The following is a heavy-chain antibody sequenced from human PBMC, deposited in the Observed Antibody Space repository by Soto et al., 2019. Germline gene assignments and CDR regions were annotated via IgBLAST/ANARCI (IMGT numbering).Heavy chain of an antibody. CDR3: ARDPSSITIFGVVIAGLDY. CDR2: INPSGGST. Sequence: ASVKVSCKASGYTFTSYYMHCVRQAPGQGLEWMGIINPSGGSTSYAQKFQGRVTMTRDTSTSTVYMELGSLRSEDTAVYYCARDPSSITIFGVVIAGLDYWGQGTLVTVSS. D-gene: IGHD3-3*01. V-gene: IGHV1-46*01. J-gene: IGHJ4*02. CDR1: GYTFTSYY.